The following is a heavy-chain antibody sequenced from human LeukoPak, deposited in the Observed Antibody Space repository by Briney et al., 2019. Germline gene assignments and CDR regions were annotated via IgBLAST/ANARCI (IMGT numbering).Heavy chain of an antibody. Sequence: SETLSLTCTVSGGSITSYYWNWIRQPPGKGLEWIGYIHYSGSTDYNPSLKSRVTISVDTSKNQFTLNLRSVTAADTAVYYCARDKVPGDYWGQGTLVTVSS. V-gene: IGHV4-59*01. CDR3: ARDKVPGDY. CDR2: IHYSGST. J-gene: IGHJ4*02. CDR1: GGSITSYY.